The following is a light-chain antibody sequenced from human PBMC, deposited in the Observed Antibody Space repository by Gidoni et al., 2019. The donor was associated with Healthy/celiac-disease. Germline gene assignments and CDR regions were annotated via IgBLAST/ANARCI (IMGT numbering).Light chain of an antibody. CDR1: SSNIGNNY. V-gene: IGLV1-51*01. Sequence: QPVSTQPPSVSAAPGQKVTISCSGSSSNIGNNYVSWYQQPPGTAPKLLIYDNNKRPSGIPDRFSGSKSGTSATLGITGLQTGDEADYYCGTWDSSLSAVVFGGGTKLTVL. J-gene: IGLJ2*01. CDR3: GTWDSSLSAVV. CDR2: DNN.